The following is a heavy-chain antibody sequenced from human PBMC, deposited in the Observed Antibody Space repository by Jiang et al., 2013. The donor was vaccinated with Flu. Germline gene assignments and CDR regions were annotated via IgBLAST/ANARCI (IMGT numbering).Heavy chain of an antibody. CDR2: ST. Sequence: STNYNPSLKSRVTISVDKSKNQFSLKLSSVTAADTAVYYCARQANFFPYYFDYWGQGTLVTVSS. D-gene: IGHD1-1*01. CDR3: ARQANFFPYYFDY. J-gene: IGHJ4*02. V-gene: IGHV4-4*02.